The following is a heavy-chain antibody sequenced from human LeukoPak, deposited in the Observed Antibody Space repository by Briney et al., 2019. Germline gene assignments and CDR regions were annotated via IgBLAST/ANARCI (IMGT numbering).Heavy chain of an antibody. CDR2: INPSGGST. CDR1: GYTFTSYY. Sequence: ASVKVSCKASGYTFTSYYMHWVRQAPGQGLEWMGIINPSGGSTSYAQKFQGRVTMTRDTSTSTVYMELSSQRSEDTAVYYCARAMADDAFDIWGQGTMVTVSS. J-gene: IGHJ3*02. V-gene: IGHV1-46*01. CDR3: ARAMADDAFDI. D-gene: IGHD5-24*01.